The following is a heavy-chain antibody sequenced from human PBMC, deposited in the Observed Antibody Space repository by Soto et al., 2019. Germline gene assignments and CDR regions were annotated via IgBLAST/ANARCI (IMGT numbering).Heavy chain of an antibody. J-gene: IGHJ4*02. V-gene: IGHV3-23*01. CDR2: ISGSGGST. Sequence: GWSLRLSCAASGFTFSSYAMSWVRQAPGKGLEWVSTISGSGGSTYHADSVKGRLTISRDNSKNTLYLQMNSLTAEDTAIYYCAKRGGDRFLEPRDYFDYGGQGPLVTVS. CDR1: GFTFSSYA. D-gene: IGHD3-3*01. CDR3: AKRGGDRFLEPRDYFDY.